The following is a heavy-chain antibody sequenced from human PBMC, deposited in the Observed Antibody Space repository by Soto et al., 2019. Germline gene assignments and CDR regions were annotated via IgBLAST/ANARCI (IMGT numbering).Heavy chain of an antibody. CDR1: GFSLSTSGVG. CDR3: AHSAYYYDSSGYYLYYFDY. Sequence: QITLKESGPTLVKPTQTLTLTCTFSGFSLSTSGVGVGWIRQPPGKALEWLALIYWNDDKRYSPSLKSRLTITKDPSKNQVVLTMTNMDPVDTATYYCAHSAYYYDSSGYYLYYFDYWGQGTLVTVSS. D-gene: IGHD3-22*01. J-gene: IGHJ4*02. V-gene: IGHV2-5*01. CDR2: IYWNDDK.